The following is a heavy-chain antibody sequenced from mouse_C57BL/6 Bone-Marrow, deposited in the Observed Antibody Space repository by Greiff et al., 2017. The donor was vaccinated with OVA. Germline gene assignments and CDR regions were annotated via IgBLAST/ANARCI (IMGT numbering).Heavy chain of an antibody. J-gene: IGHJ2*01. CDR1: GYTFTDYE. CDR3: TIITTTCYFDY. V-gene: IGHV1-15*01. Sequence: VQLQQSGAELVRPGASVTLSCKASGYTFTDYEMHWVKQTPVHGLEWIGAIDPETGGTAYNQKFKGKAILTADKSSSTAYMELRSLTSEDSAVDYCTIITTTCYFDYWGQGTTLTVSS. D-gene: IGHD1-2*01. CDR2: IDPETGGT.